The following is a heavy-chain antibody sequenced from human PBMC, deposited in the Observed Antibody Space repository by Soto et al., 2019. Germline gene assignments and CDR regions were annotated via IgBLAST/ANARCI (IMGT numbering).Heavy chain of an antibody. J-gene: IGHJ4*02. CDR1: GFTFSSDG. CDR2: ISYDGSNK. V-gene: IGHV3-30*18. Sequence: QVQLVESGGSVVQPGRSLRLSCAASGFTFSSDGMHWVRQAPGKGLEWVAVISYDGSNKYYADSVKGRFTISRDNSKNTLYLQMNSLRADDTAVYYCAKDLGDYFFDYWGQGTLVTVSS. CDR3: AKDLGDYFFDY. D-gene: IGHD2-21*02.